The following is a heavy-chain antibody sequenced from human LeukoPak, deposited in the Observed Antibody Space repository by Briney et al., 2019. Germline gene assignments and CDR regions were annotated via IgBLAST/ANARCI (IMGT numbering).Heavy chain of an antibody. CDR3: ARAGRFGELSALFDY. J-gene: IGHJ4*02. CDR2: INTDGNST. CDR1: GFTFSSYW. D-gene: IGHD3-10*01. Sequence: GGSLRLSCAASGFTFSSYWMHWVRQPPGKGLMWVSRINTDGNSTTYADSVKGRFTISRDNAKNTLYLQMNSLRAEDTAVYYCARAGRFGELSALFDYWGQGTLVTVSS. V-gene: IGHV3-74*01.